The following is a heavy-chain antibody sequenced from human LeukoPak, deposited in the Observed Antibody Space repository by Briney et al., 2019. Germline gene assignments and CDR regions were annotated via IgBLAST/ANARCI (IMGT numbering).Heavy chain of an antibody. Sequence: SETLSLTCTVSGGSISSSSYYWGWNRQPPGKGLEWIGSIYYSGSTYYNPSLKSRVTISVDRSKNQFSLKLSSVTAADTAVYYCAKIYYYDSSGPFDYWGQGTLVTVSS. D-gene: IGHD3-22*01. CDR1: GGSISSSSYY. CDR3: AKIYYYDSSGPFDY. V-gene: IGHV4-39*01. J-gene: IGHJ4*02. CDR2: IYYSGST.